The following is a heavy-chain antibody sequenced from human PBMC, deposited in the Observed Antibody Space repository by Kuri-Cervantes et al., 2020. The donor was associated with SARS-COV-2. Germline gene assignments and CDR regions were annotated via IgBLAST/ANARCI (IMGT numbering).Heavy chain of an antibody. D-gene: IGHD1-14*01. CDR1: GFIFSSYG. CDR3: ARKKTDMDV. J-gene: IGHJ6*03. V-gene: IGHV3-30*02. Sequence: GGSLRLSCAASGFIFSSYGMHWVRQAPGKGLEWVAFVRSDGSNKHYTDSVKSRFTISRDNSKNTLYLQMNSLRAEDTAVYYCARKKTDMDVWGKGTTVTVSS. CDR2: VRSDGSNK.